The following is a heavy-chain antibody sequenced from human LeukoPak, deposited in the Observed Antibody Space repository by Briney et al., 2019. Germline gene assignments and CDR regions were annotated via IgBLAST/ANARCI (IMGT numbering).Heavy chain of an antibody. CDR1: GGSISSYY. V-gene: IGHV4-4*07. CDR2: IYTSGST. Sequence: SETLSLTCTVSGGSISSYYWSWIRQPAGKGLEWIGRIYTSGSTNYNPSLKSRVTMSVDTSKNQFSLKLSSVTAADTAVYYCANLAVAGPRRDYWGQGTLVTVSS. CDR3: ANLAVAGPRRDY. D-gene: IGHD6-19*01. J-gene: IGHJ4*02.